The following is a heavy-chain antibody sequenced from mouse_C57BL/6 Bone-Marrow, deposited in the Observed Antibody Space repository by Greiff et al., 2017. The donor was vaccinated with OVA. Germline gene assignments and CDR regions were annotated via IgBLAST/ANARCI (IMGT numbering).Heavy chain of an antibody. D-gene: IGHD1-1*01. V-gene: IGHV5-12*01. Sequence: DVKLVESGGGLVQPGGSLKLSCAASGFTFSDYYMYWVRQTPEKRLEWVAYISNGGGSTYYPDTVKGRFTISRDNAKNTLYLQMSRLKSEDTAMYYCAATVVSYYAMDYWGQGTSVTVSS. J-gene: IGHJ4*01. CDR1: GFTFSDYY. CDR2: ISNGGGST. CDR3: AATVVSYYAMDY.